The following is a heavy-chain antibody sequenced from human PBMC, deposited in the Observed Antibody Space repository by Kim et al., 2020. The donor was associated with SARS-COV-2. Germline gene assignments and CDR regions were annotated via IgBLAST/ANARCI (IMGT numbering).Heavy chain of an antibody. V-gene: IGHV3-15*01. J-gene: IGHJ4*02. D-gene: IGHD2-21*01. CDR2: IKSKTDGGTT. CDR1: GFTFSNAW. CDR3: TTDTSWGVVIAMAFSDY. Sequence: GGSLRLSCAASGFTFSNAWMSWVRQAPGKGLEWVGRIKSKTDGGTTDYAAPVKGRFTISRDDSKNTLYLQMNSLKTEDTAVYYCTTDTSWGVVIAMAFSDYWGQGTLVTVSS.